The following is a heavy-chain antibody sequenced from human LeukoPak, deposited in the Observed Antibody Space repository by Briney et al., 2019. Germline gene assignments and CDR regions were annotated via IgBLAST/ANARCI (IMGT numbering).Heavy chain of an antibody. Sequence: SETLSLTCTVSGGSISSYYWSWIRQPPGKGLEWIGYIYYSGSTNYNPSLKSRVTISVDTPKNQFSLKLSSVTAADTAVYYCASLAAAGTYYFDYWGQGTLVTVSS. D-gene: IGHD6-13*01. CDR1: GGSISSYY. J-gene: IGHJ4*02. CDR3: ASLAAAGTYYFDY. V-gene: IGHV4-59*08. CDR2: IYYSGST.